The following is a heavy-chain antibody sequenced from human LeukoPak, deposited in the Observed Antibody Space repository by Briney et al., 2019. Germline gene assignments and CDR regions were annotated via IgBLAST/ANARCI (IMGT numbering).Heavy chain of an antibody. V-gene: IGHV4-38-2*02. CDR3: ARGRITIFGVVRRGAFDI. J-gene: IGHJ3*02. CDR1: GYSISSGYY. D-gene: IGHD3-3*01. CDR2: IYHSGST. Sequence: PSETLSLTCTVPGYSISSGYYWGWIRQPPGKGLEWIGSIYHSGSTYYNPSLKSRVTISVDTSKNQFSLKLSSVTAADTAVYYCARGRITIFGVVRRGAFDIWGQGTMVTVSS.